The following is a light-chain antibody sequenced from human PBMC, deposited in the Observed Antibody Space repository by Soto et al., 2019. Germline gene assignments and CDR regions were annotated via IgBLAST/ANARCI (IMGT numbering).Light chain of an antibody. J-gene: IGKJ4*01. CDR3: QQLNSYTLT. V-gene: IGKV1-9*01. CDR1: QGISSY. CDR2: AAS. Sequence: IQLTQSPSSLSASLGDRVTITCRASQGISSYLAWYQQKPGKAPKLLIYAASTLQSGVPSRFSGSGSGTDFTLTISSLKHEDFATCYCQQLNSYTLTFGGGTKVDIK.